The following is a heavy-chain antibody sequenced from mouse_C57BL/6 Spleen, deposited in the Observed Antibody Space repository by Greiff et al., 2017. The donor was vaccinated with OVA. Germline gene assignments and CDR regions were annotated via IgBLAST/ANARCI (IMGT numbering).Heavy chain of an antibody. V-gene: IGHV1-42*01. Sequence: VQLQQSGPELVKPGASVKISCKASGYSFTGYYMNWVKQSPEKSLEWIGEINPSTGGTTYNQKFKAKATLTVDKSSSTAYMQLKSLTSEDSAVYYCARYRPYYFDYWGQGTTLTVSS. CDR1: GYSFTGYY. CDR2: INPSTGGT. CDR3: ARYRPYYFDY. J-gene: IGHJ2*01.